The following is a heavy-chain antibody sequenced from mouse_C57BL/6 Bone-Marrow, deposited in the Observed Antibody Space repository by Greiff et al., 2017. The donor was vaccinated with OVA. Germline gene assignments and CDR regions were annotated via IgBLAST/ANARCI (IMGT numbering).Heavy chain of an antibody. CDR2: IYPGSGST. D-gene: IGHD1-2*01. CDR1: GYTFTSYW. J-gene: IGHJ1*03. CDR3: ARSFLWYFDV. V-gene: IGHV1-55*01. Sequence: VQLQQPGASVQMSCKASGYTFTSYWITWVKQRPGQGLEWIGDIYPGSGSTNYNEKFKSKATLTVDTSSSTAYMQLSSLTSEDSAVYYCARSFLWYFDVWGTGTTVTVSS.